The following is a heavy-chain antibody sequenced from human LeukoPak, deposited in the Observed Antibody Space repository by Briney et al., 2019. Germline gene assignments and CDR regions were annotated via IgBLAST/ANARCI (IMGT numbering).Heavy chain of an antibody. D-gene: IGHD3-22*01. J-gene: IGHJ4*02. CDR3: ARGLGDYYDTSGYYYAVPAH. CDR2: MNPNSGDT. V-gene: IGHV1-8*01. CDR1: GYTFTTYD. Sequence: ASVKVSCKASGYTFTTYDITWVRQATGQGLEWMGWMNPNSGDTAYAQKFQGRVAMTRDTSISTAYMELSSLRSEDTAVYYCARGLGDYYDTSGYYYAVPAHWGQGTLVTVST.